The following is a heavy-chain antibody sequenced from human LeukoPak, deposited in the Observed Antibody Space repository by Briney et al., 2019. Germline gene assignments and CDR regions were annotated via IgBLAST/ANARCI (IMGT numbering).Heavy chain of an antibody. CDR3: ARIATYYYDSSGYSEYYYYYGMDV. J-gene: IGHJ6*04. CDR2: IYYSGST. V-gene: IGHV4-39*01. Sequence: PSQTLSLTCTVSGGSISSGGYYWSWIPQHPGKGLEWIGSIYYSGSTHYNPSLKSRVTISVDTSKNQFSLKLSSVTAAGTAVYCCARIATYYYDSSGYSEYYYYYGMDVWGEGTTVTVSS. CDR1: GGSISSGGYY. D-gene: IGHD3-22*01.